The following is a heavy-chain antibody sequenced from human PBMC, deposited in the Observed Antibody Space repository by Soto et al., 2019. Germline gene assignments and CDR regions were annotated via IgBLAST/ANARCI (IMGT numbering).Heavy chain of an antibody. CDR3: TTGPFTYYDFWSGYGDTDYYYYMDV. V-gene: IGHV3-15*05. Sequence: GGSLRLSCAASGFTFSNAWMSWVRQAPGKGLEWVGRIKSKTDGWTTDYAAPVKGRFTISRDDSKNTLYLQMNSLKTEDTAVYYCTTGPFTYYDFWSGYGDTDYYYYMDVWGKGTTVTVSS. CDR2: IKSKTDGWTT. CDR1: GFTFSNAW. D-gene: IGHD3-3*01. J-gene: IGHJ6*03.